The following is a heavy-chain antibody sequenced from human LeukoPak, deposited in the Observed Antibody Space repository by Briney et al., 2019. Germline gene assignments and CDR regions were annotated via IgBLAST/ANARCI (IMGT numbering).Heavy chain of an antibody. D-gene: IGHD4-11*01. V-gene: IGHV2-5*01. CDR2: IYWNDDK. Sequence: ESGPTLVNPTQTLTLTCTFSGFSPSTSGMYVGWIRQPPGKALEWLALIYWNDDKRYSPSLKSRLTITKDTSKNQVVLTMTNMDPVDTATYYCAHRNSDYRAFDIWGQGTMVTVSS. J-gene: IGHJ3*02. CDR3: AHRNSDYRAFDI. CDR1: GFSPSTSGMY.